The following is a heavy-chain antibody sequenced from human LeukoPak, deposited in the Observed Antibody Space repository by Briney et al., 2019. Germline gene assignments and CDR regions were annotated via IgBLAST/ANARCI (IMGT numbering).Heavy chain of an antibody. D-gene: IGHD6-19*01. CDR2: ISIRGGST. V-gene: IGHV3-23*01. J-gene: IGHJ5*02. CDR3: ARVRIAVADNWFDP. CDR1: GFTFSSYG. Sequence: GGSLRLSCAASGFTFSSYGMSWVRQAPGKGLEWGSAISIRGGSTYYADSVKGRFTISRDNSKNTLYLQMNSLRAEDTAVYYCARVRIAVADNWFDPWGQGTLVTVSS.